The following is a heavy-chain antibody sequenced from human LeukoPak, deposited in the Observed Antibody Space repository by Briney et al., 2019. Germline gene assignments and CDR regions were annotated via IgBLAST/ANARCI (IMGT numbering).Heavy chain of an antibody. CDR2: MNQDGSAI. V-gene: IGHV3-7*01. J-gene: IGHJ4*02. Sequence: GGSLRLSCAASGFTFSNYWMGWVRQAPGKGLERVAHMNQDGSAIYYVDSVKGRFTISRDNAKNSLCLQMTGLTVADTAVYYCARTVPGYPDDYFDYWGQGTLVTVSS. D-gene: IGHD6-19*01. CDR1: GFTFSNYW. CDR3: ARTVPGYPDDYFDY.